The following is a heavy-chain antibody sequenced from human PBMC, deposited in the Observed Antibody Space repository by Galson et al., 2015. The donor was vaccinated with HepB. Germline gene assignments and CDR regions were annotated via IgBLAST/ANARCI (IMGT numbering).Heavy chain of an antibody. Sequence: SVRVSCKASGFTFTSSAMQWVRQARGQRLEWIGWIVVGSGNTDYAQKFQERVTISRDMSTSTAYMELSSLSSEDTAVYYCAADIWYYYDSSGHAFDYWGQGTLVTVSS. CDR2: IVVGSGNT. CDR1: GFTFTSSA. J-gene: IGHJ4*02. CDR3: AADIWYYYDSSGHAFDY. V-gene: IGHV1-58*02. D-gene: IGHD3-22*01.